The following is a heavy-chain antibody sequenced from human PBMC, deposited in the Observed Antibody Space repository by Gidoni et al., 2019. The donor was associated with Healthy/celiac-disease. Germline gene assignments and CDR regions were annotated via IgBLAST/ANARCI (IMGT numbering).Heavy chain of an antibody. D-gene: IGHD3-22*01. CDR2: IYTSWST. CDR1: GCSISSGSYY. Sequence: QAQLQESGPGLVKPSQTLSLTCTVPGCSISSGSYYWSWIRQPAGKGLEWIGRIYTSWSTNYNPSLKSRVTMSVDTSKNQFSLKLSSGTAADTAVYYCARMGSSGYPIDYWGQGTLVTVSS. J-gene: IGHJ4*02. CDR3: ARMGSSGYPIDY. V-gene: IGHV4-61*02.